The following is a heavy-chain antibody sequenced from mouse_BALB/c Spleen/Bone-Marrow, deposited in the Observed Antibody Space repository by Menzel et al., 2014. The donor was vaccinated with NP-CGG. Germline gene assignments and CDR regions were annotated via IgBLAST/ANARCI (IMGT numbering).Heavy chain of an antibody. J-gene: IGHJ2*01. Sequence: EVKLVESGGGLVQPGGSLKLSCAASGFTFSSYTMSWARQTPEKRLEWVAYISNGGGSTYYPDTVKGRFTISRDNAKNTLYLQMSSLKSEDTAMYYCARGGYYFDYWGQGTTLTVSS. CDR3: ARGGYYFDY. CDR1: GFTFSSYT. V-gene: IGHV5-12-2*01. CDR2: ISNGGGST.